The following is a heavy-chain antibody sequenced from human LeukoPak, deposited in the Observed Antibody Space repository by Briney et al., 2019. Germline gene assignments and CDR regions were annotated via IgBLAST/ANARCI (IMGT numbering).Heavy chain of an antibody. Sequence: LSCXXSXXXFSXYGMXWVRQAPGKGLEWVAVIWYDGSNKYYADSVKGRFTIYRDNSKDTPYLQMNSLRAEATAVYYCARDRYSSSSAIFDYWGQGTXVTVSS. V-gene: IGHV3-33*01. CDR3: ARDRYSSSSAIFDY. J-gene: IGHJ4*02. CDR2: IWYDGSNK. CDR1: XXXFSXYG. D-gene: IGHD6-6*01.